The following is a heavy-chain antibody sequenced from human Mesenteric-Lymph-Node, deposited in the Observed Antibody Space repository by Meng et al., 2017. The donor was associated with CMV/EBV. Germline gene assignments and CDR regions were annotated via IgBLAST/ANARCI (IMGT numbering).Heavy chain of an antibody. D-gene: IGHD3-22*01. J-gene: IGHJ3*02. Sequence: GESLKISCAASGFTVSSNYMSWVRQAPGKGLEWVSVIYSGGSTYYADSVKGRFTISRDNSKNTLYLQMNSLRAEDTAVYYCARGSYYYDSSGYYPEAFDIWGQGTMVTVSS. CDR2: IYSGGST. CDR3: ARGSYYYDSSGYYPEAFDI. V-gene: IGHV3-53*01. CDR1: GFTVSSNY.